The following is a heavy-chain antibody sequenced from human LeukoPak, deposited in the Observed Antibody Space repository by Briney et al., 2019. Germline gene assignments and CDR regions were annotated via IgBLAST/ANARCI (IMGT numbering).Heavy chain of an antibody. CDR2: INPNSGGT. D-gene: IGHD6-6*01. V-gene: IGHV1-2*02. CDR1: GYTFTGYY. Sequence: GASVKVSCKASGYTFTGYYMHWVRQAPGQGLEWMGWINPNSGGTNYAQKFQGRVTISVDTSKNQFSLRLSSVTAADTAVYYCTTIEYSSSIVYWGQGTLVTVSS. CDR3: TTIEYSSSIVY. J-gene: IGHJ4*02.